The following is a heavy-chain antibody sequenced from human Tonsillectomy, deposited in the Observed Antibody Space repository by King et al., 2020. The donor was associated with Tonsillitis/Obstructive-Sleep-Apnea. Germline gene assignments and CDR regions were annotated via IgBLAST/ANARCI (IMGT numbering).Heavy chain of an antibody. CDR3: TFGGGMPXDAFXF. Sequence: VQLVESGGDLVQPGGSLRLSCAASGFSFSSYWMHWVRQAPGKGLMWVSRINVDGSSTSYADSVKGRFTISRDNAKNTLYLQLNSLRAEDAAVYYCTFGGGMPXDAFXFWGQXTMVTVSS. CDR2: INVDGSST. CDR1: GFSFSSYW. J-gene: IGHJ3*01. D-gene: IGHD3-16*01. V-gene: IGHV3-74*01.